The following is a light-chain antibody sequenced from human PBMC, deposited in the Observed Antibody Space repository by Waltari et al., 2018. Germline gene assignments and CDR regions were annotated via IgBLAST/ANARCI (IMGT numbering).Light chain of an antibody. V-gene: IGLV3-1*01. CDR1: KLGDKY. Sequence: SYELTQPPPVSVSPGQTASITRSGDKLGDKYPCRYQQKPGQSPVEVLYQDTKRPSGIPERFSGSNSGNTATLTISGTQAMDEADYYCQAWDSSTYHVVFGGGTKLTVL. J-gene: IGLJ2*01. CDR2: QDT. CDR3: QAWDSSTYHVV.